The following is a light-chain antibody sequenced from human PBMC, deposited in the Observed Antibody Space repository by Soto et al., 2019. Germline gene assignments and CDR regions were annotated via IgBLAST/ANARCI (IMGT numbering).Light chain of an antibody. Sequence: QSALTQPASVSGSPGQSITISCTGTSSDVGGYNYVSWYQQHPGKAPKLMIYDVSNRPSGVSNRFSGSKSGNTASLTISGLQAEDAADYYCSSYTRSSTLEVFGGGTKLTVL. J-gene: IGLJ2*01. CDR2: DVS. CDR1: SSDVGGYNY. CDR3: SSYTRSSTLEV. V-gene: IGLV2-14*01.